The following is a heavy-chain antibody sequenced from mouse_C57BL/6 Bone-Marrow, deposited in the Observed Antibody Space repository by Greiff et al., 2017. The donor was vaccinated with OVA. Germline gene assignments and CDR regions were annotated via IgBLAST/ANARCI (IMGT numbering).Heavy chain of an antibody. Sequence: EVQVVESGGGLVKPGGSLKLSCAASGFTFSSYAMSWVRQTPEKRLEWVATISDGGSYTYYPDNVKGRFTISRDNAKNNLYLQMSHLKSEDTAMYYCARNHYYGSSSYYYAMDYWGQGTSVTVSS. CDR2: ISDGGSYT. V-gene: IGHV5-4*01. D-gene: IGHD1-1*01. CDR1: GFTFSSYA. CDR3: ARNHYYGSSSYYYAMDY. J-gene: IGHJ4*01.